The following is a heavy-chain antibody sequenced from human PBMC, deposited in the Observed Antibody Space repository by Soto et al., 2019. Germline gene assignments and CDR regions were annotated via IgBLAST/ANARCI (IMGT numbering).Heavy chain of an antibody. D-gene: IGHD1-1*01. V-gene: IGHV3-30*18. J-gene: IGHJ6*02. CDR3: TKDQLHTGTIHYFAMAV. CDR2: ISYDGSNK. CDR1: GFTFSNYA. Sequence: QVQLVESGGGVVQPGRSLRLSCAASGFTFSNYAMHWVRQAPGKGLEWVAVISYDGSNKYYADSVKGRFSISRDPSQDTLYLQMNSLRAEDTALYYCTKDQLHTGTIHYFAMAVWGRGTAVTVSS.